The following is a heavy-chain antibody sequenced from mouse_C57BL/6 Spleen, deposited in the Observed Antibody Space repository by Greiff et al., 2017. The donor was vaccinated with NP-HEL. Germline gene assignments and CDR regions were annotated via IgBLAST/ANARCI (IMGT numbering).Heavy chain of an antibody. CDR3: ARNYYGSLWYFDV. V-gene: IGHV1-69*01. CDR1: GYTFTSYW. Sequence: QVQLQQPGAELVMPGASVKLSCKASGYTFTSYWMHWVKQRPGQGLEWIGEIDPSDSYTNYNQKFKGKSTLTVDKSSSTAYMQLSSLTSEDFAVYYCARNYYGSLWYFDVWGTGTTVTVSS. CDR2: IDPSDSYT. J-gene: IGHJ1*03. D-gene: IGHD1-1*01.